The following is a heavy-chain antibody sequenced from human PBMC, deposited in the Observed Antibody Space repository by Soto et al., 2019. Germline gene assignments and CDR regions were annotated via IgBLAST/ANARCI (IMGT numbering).Heavy chain of an antibody. J-gene: IGHJ4*02. CDR2: INGGNGDT. Sequence: QVQLVQSGAEVKKPGASVKVSCKASGYTFINYAMHWVRQAPGQRLEWMAGINGGNGDTKYSQKFQGRVTITRDTSASTAYTEMSSLRSEGTAVYYCARAAYYDSGGFPSFPILWGQGTLVTVSS. V-gene: IGHV1-3*01. CDR1: GYTFINYA. D-gene: IGHD3-22*01. CDR3: ARAAYYDSGGFPSFPIL.